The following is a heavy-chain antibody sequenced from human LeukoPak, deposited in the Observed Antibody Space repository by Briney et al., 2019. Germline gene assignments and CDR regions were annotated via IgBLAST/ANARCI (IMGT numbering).Heavy chain of an antibody. CDR3: ATLARFAFDI. V-gene: IGHV3-53*01. CDR2: IYSGGST. CDR1: GLTVSSKD. D-gene: IGHD5-12*01. J-gene: IGHJ3*02. Sequence: GSLRLSCAASGLTVSSKDMSWVRQAPGKGLEWVSVIYSGGSTYYADSVKGRFTISRDNSKNTLYLQMNSLRAEDTAVYYCATLARFAFDIWGQGPMVPVSS.